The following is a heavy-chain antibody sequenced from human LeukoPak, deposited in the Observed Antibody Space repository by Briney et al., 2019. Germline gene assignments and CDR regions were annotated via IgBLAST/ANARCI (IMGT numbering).Heavy chain of an antibody. CDR2: ISSSSSTI. J-gene: IGHJ6*03. Sequence: GGSLRLSCAASGFTFSSYSMNWVRQAPGKGLEWVSYISSSSSTIYYADSVKGRFTISRDNAKNSLYLQMNSLRAEDTAVYYCARVAAAADMDVWGKGTTVTVSS. D-gene: IGHD6-13*01. CDR3: ARVAAAADMDV. CDR1: GFTFSSYS. V-gene: IGHV3-48*01.